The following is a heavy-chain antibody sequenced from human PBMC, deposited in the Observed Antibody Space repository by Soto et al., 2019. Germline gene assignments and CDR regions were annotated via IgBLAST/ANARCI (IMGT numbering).Heavy chain of an antibody. CDR3: ARDLTGYDFWSVYPYWFDP. CDR2: TYYRSKWYN. CDR1: GDSVSSNSAA. V-gene: IGHV6-1*01. Sequence: SQTLSLTCAISGDSVSSNSAAWNWIRQSPSRGLEWLGRTYYRSKWYNDYAVSVKSRITINPDTSKNQFSLQLNSVTPEDTAVYYFARDLTGYDFWSVYPYWFDPWGKGTRVTVSS. D-gene: IGHD3-3*01. J-gene: IGHJ5*02.